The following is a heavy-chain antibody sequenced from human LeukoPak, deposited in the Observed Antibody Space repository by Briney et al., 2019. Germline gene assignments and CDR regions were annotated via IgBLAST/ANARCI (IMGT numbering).Heavy chain of an antibody. CDR2: IKQDGSEK. Sequence: GGSLRLSCAASGFTFSSYAMSWVRQAPGKGLEWVANIKQDGSEKYYVDSVKGRFTISRDNAKNSLYLQMNSLRAEDTAVYYCAGSGFDYWGQGTLVTVSP. V-gene: IGHV3-7*01. J-gene: IGHJ4*02. CDR1: GFTFSSYA. CDR3: AGSGFDY. D-gene: IGHD2-15*01.